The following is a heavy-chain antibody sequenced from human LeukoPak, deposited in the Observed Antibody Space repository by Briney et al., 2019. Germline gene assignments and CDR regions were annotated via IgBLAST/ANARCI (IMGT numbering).Heavy chain of an antibody. CDR3: ARRDYGVPFDP. D-gene: IGHD4-17*01. V-gene: IGHV4-39*01. Sequence: PSETLFLTFTVSGGSISRSNNWWTSISQPPGQRLEWIGSIYGSGSVFYNPSLGSRVTISVDTSKSQFSLKLSSVTAADTAMYYCARRDYGVPFDPWGQGTLVTVSS. CDR2: IYGSGSV. J-gene: IGHJ5*02. CDR1: GGSISRSNNW.